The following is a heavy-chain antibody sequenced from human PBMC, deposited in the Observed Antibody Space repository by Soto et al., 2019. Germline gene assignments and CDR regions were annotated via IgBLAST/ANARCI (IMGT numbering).Heavy chain of an antibody. CDR3: AKDRWFGELLNPGVREVKKNYGMDV. V-gene: IGHV3-30*18. CDR2: ISYDGSNK. J-gene: IGHJ6*02. D-gene: IGHD3-10*01. Sequence: GGSLRLSCAASGFTFSSYGMHWVRQAPGKGLEWVAVISYDGSNKYYADSVKGRFTISRDNSKNTLYLQMNSLRAEDTAVYYCAKDRWFGELLNPGVREVKKNYGMDVWGQGTTVTVSS. CDR1: GFTFSSYG.